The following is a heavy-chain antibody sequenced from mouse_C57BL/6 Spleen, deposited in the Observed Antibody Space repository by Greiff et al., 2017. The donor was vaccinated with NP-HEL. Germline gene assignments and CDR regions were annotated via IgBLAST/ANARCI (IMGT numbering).Heavy chain of an antibody. CDR1: GYTFTDYY. CDR2: INPYNGGT. D-gene: IGHD2-1*01. CDR3: ASPGGNYASHYAMDY. Sequence: VQLQQSGPVLVKPGASVKMSCKASGYTFTDYYMNWVKQSHGKSLEWIGVINPYNGGTSYNQKFKGKATLTVDQSSSTAYMQLNSLTSEDSAVYYCASPGGNYASHYAMDYWGQGTSVTVSS. J-gene: IGHJ4*01. V-gene: IGHV1-19*01.